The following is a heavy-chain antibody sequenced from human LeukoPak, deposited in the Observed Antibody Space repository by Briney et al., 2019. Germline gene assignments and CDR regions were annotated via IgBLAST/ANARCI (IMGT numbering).Heavy chain of an antibody. CDR1: GFTFSDAW. CDR2: IKSKTDGGTT. J-gene: IGHJ6*03. CDR3: AKDGTGDRHYYYYYMDV. V-gene: IGHV3-15*01. Sequence: PGGSLRLSCAASGFTFSDAWMSWVRQAPGKGLEWVGRIKSKTDGGTTDYAAPVKGRFTISRDDSKNTLYLQMNSLRAEDTAVYYCAKDGTGDRHYYYYYMDVWGKGTTVTVSS. D-gene: IGHD7-27*01.